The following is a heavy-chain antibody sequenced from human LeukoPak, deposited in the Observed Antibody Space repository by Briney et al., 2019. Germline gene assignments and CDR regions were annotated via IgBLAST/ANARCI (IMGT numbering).Heavy chain of an antibody. Sequence: GASVKVSCKASGYKFTDYYITWVRQAPGQGLEWMGWINPNSGGTNYAQKFQGRVTMTRDTSISTAYMELSRLRSDDTAVYYCARSLTYYYDSSGSKGPMDVWGKGTTVTVSS. CDR1: GYKFTDYY. J-gene: IGHJ6*04. V-gene: IGHV1-2*02. CDR2: INPNSGGT. D-gene: IGHD3-22*01. CDR3: ARSLTYYYDSSGSKGPMDV.